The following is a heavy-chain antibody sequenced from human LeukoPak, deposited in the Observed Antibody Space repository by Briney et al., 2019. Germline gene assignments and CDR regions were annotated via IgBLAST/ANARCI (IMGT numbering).Heavy chain of an antibody. CDR1: GYSISSGYY. Sequence: SETLSLTCAVSGYSISSGYYWGWIRQPPGKGLEWIGSIYHSGSTYYNPSLKSRVTISVDTSKSQFSLKLSSVTAADTAVYYCARRPLSGDYYFDYWGQGTLVTVSS. CDR3: ARRPLSGDYYFDY. V-gene: IGHV4-38-2*01. CDR2: IYHSGST. J-gene: IGHJ4*02. D-gene: IGHD3-10*01.